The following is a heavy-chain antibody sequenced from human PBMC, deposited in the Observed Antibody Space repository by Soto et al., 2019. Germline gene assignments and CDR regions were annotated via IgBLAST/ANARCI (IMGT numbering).Heavy chain of an antibody. CDR1: GINVSTNY. CDR2: IYSHGTT. J-gene: IGHJ6*02. Sequence: EVQLVESGGGLIQPGGSLRLACAASGINVSTNYISWVRQAPGKGLEWVSIIYSHGTTYYADSVKGRFSISRDSSKNTLSLQMNSLRPEDTAVYYCARDQHSAQWPYYYGLDVWGQGTTVTVSS. CDR3: ARDQHSAQWPYYYGLDV. V-gene: IGHV3-53*01. D-gene: IGHD6-19*01.